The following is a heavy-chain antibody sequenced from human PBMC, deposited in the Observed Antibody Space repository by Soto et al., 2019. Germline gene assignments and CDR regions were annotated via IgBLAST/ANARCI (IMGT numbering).Heavy chain of an antibody. V-gene: IGHV4-59*08. CDR1: GGSISRYY. Sequence: SETLSLTCTVSGGSISRYYWSWIRQPPGKGLEWIGYIYYSGSTNYNPSLKSRVTISVDTSKNQFSLKLSSVTAADTAVYYCARLDLAAGTSYYYYGMDVWGQGTTVTVSS. CDR3: ARLDLAAGTSYYYYGMDV. D-gene: IGHD6-13*01. J-gene: IGHJ6*02. CDR2: IYYSGST.